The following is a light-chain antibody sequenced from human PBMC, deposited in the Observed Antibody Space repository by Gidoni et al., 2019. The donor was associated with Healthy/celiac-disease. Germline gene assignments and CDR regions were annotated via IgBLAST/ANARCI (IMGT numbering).Light chain of an antibody. J-gene: IGKJ1*01. V-gene: IGKV1-39*01. CDR3: QQSYSTPQT. Sequence: DIQMTQSPSSLSASVGDRVTITCRARQSISSYLNWYQQKPGKAPKLLIYAASSLQSGVPSRFSGSGSGTDFTLTISSLQPEDFATYYCQQSYSTPQTFGQGTKVEIK. CDR2: AAS. CDR1: QSISSY.